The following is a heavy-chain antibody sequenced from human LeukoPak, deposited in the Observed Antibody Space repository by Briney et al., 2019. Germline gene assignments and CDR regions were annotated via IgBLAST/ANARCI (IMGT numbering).Heavy chain of an antibody. CDR2: INHSGST. J-gene: IGHJ4*02. CDR3: ARGRRIAAADSYYFDY. CDR1: GGSFSGYY. D-gene: IGHD6-13*01. V-gene: IGHV4-34*01. Sequence: KPSETLSLTCAVYGGSFSGYYWSWIRQPPGKGLEWIGEINHSGSTNYNPSLKSRVTISVDTSKNQFSLKLSSVTAADTAVYYGARGRRIAAADSYYFDYWGQGTLVTVSS.